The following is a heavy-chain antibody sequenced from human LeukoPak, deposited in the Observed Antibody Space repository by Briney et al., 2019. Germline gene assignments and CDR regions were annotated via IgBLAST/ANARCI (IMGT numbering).Heavy chain of an antibody. D-gene: IGHD6-19*01. V-gene: IGHV3-23*01. CDR2: ISGSGGST. J-gene: IGHJ1*01. CDR3: AKDRASGWYQEYFQH. Sequence: GGSLRLSCAASGFTSSSYAMSWVRQAPGKGLEWVSAISGSGGSTYYADSVKGRFTISRDNSKNTLYLQMNSLRAEDTAVYYCAKDRASGWYQEYFQHWGQGTLVTVSS. CDR1: GFTSSSYA.